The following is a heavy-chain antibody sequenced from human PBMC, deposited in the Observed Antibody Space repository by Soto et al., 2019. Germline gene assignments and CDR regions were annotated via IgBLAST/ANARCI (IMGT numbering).Heavy chain of an antibody. D-gene: IGHD3-22*01. J-gene: IGHJ5*02. V-gene: IGHV4-61*07. CDR3: ARQSSYDSEHYHYWFDP. Sequence: WTWIRQPPGKGLEWIGYTDYSGNSDRNPSLMSRVTISIDRSKNQFSLNLRSVTAADTAVYSCARQSSYDSEHYHYWFDPWGRGILVTVSS. CDR2: TDYSGNS.